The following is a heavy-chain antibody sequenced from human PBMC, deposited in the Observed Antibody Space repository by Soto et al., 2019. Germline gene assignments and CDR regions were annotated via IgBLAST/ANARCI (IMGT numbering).Heavy chain of an antibody. CDR3: ARSVRGGSSWYRGGQFDP. J-gene: IGHJ5*02. V-gene: IGHV4-4*02. CDR2: IYHSGST. D-gene: IGHD6-13*01. Sequence: QVQLQESGPGLVKPSGTLSLTCAVSSGSISSSNWWSWVRQPPGKGLEWIGEIYHSGSTNYNPSLKSRVTISVDKSKSQFSLKLSSVTAADTAVYYCARSVRGGSSWYRGGQFDPWGQGTLVTVSS. CDR1: SGSISSSNW.